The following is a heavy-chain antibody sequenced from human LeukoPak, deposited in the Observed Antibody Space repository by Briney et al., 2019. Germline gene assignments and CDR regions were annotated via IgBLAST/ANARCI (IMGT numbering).Heavy chain of an antibody. V-gene: IGHV3-23*01. D-gene: IGHD6-19*01. CDR1: GFTFSTHG. CDR3: AKDSAYSSGWYLDDY. Sequence: PGGSLRLSCEASGFTFSTHGMHWFRQAPGKGLEWVSAIGAGGGPTYYADPVKGRFTISRDDSKNTVYLQMNSLRAEDTALYFCAKDSAYSSGWYLDDYWGQGTLVTVSS. CDR2: IGAGGGPT. J-gene: IGHJ4*02.